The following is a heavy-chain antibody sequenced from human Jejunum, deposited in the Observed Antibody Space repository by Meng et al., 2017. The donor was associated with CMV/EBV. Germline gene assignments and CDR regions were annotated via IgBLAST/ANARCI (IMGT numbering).Heavy chain of an antibody. CDR1: GGSISSSNYY. Sequence: RLQLQESGPGLVKPSDTLSLTCTVSGGSISSSNYYWDWIRQPPGKGLEWIGSISYRGTTYYSPSLKSRIIISLDTSNNQFSLRLTSVTAADSAVYYCAIRPLSWFDPWGQGTLVTVSS. CDR2: ISYRGTT. J-gene: IGHJ5*02. V-gene: IGHV4-39*06. CDR3: AIRPLSWFDP.